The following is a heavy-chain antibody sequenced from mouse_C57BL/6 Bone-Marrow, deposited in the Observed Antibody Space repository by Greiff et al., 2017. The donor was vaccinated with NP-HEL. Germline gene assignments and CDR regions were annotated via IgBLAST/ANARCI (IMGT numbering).Heavy chain of an antibody. CDR2: ISSGGSYT. Sequence: DVQLVESGGDLVKPGGSLKLSCAASGFTFRSYGMSWFRQTPDKRLEWVATISSGGSYTYYPDSVKGRFTISRDNAKNTLYLQMSSLKSEDTAMYYCARHYYSNYFDYWGQGTTLTVSS. CDR1: GFTFRSYG. J-gene: IGHJ2*01. D-gene: IGHD2-5*01. V-gene: IGHV5-6*01. CDR3: ARHYYSNYFDY.